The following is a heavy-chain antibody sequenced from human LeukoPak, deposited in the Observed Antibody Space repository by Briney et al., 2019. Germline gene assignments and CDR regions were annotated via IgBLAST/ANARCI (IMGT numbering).Heavy chain of an antibody. J-gene: IGHJ5*02. CDR2: INSDGSST. V-gene: IGHV3-74*01. D-gene: IGHD2-2*01. Sequence: GESLRLSCAASGFTFSSYWMHWVRQAPGKGLVWVSRINSDGSSTSYADSVKGRFTISRDNAKNTLYLQMNSLRAEDTAVYYCARDSGRFVVVVPAAGEGFDPWGQGTLVTVSS. CDR3: ARDSGRFVVVVPAAGEGFDP. CDR1: GFTFSSYW.